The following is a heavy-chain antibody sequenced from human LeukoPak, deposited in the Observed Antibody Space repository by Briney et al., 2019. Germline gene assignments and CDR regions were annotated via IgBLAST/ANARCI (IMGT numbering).Heavy chain of an antibody. CDR3: ARDLDYGEKSEDY. CDR1: GYTFTAYS. J-gene: IGHJ4*02. Sequence: ASVKVSCKASGYTFTAYSIHWVRQAPGQGLEWMGWINPKSGGTNYAQNFQGRVTMTRDTSTSTVYMELSSLRSEDTAVYYCARDLDYGEKSEDYWGQGTLVTVSS. V-gene: IGHV1-2*02. D-gene: IGHD4/OR15-4a*01. CDR2: INPKSGGT.